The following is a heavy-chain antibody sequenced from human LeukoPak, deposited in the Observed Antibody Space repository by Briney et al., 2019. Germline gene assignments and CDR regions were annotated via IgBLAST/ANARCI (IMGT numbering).Heavy chain of an antibody. J-gene: IGHJ5*02. V-gene: IGHV4-61*02. CDR2: IYTSGST. D-gene: IGHD2-2*01. CDR3: ARGNFQARQLPPDWFDP. CDR1: GGSISSGSYY. Sequence: SETLSLTCTVSGGSISSGSYYWSWIRQPAGKELQWIGRIYTSGSTNYNPSLKSRVTISVDASKNQFSLELSSVTAADTAVYYCARGNFQARQLPPDWFDPWGQGTLVTVSS.